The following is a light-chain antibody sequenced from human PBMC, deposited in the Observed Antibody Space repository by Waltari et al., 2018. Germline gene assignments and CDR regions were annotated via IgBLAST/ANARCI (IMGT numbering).Light chain of an antibody. CDR3: STYTSSSTLEV. CDR2: EVS. J-gene: IGLJ3*02. V-gene: IGLV2-14*01. Sequence: QSALTQPASVSGSPGQSITISCPGTSSDVRGFNYVPWYQQHPCKAPKLMIYEVSKRASGVSNRFYGSKTGNTASLTRFGLRAEDEADYYCSTYTSSSTLEVFGGGTRLTVL. CDR1: SSDVRGFNY.